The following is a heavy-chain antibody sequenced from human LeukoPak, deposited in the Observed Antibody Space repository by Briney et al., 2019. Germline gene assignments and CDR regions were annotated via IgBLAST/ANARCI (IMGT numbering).Heavy chain of an antibody. J-gene: IGHJ5*02. D-gene: IGHD6-13*01. Sequence: GGSLRLSCAASGFTFSSYSMNWVRQAPGKGLEWVSYIGSSSSTIYHADSVKGRFTISRDNAKNSLYLQMNSLRAEDTAVYYCARGIAAADGLGYNWFDPWGQGTLVTVSS. V-gene: IGHV3-48*04. CDR2: IGSSSSTI. CDR1: GFTFSSYS. CDR3: ARGIAAADGLGYNWFDP.